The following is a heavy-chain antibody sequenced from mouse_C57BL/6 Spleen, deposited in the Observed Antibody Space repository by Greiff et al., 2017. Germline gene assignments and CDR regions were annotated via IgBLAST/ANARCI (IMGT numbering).Heavy chain of an antibody. Sequence: VQLQQPGAELVKPGASVKMSCKASGYTFTSYWITWVKQRPGQGLEWIGDIYPGSGSTNYNEKFKSKATLTVATSSSTAYMQLSSLTSEDSAVYYCARYYYGSSFYYAMDYWGQGTSVTVSS. CDR3: ARYYYGSSFYYAMDY. J-gene: IGHJ4*01. CDR1: GYTFTSYW. CDR2: IYPGSGST. D-gene: IGHD1-1*01. V-gene: IGHV1-55*01.